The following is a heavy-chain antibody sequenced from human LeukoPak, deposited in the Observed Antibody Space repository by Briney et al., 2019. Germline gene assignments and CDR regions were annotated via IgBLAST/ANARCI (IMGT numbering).Heavy chain of an antibody. Sequence: SETPSLTCAVYGGSFSGYYWSWIRQPPGKGLEWIGEINHSGSTNYNPSLKSRVTISVDTSKNQFSLKLSSVTAADTAVYYCARAEGIAASSPSGYWGQGTLVTVSS. CDR2: INHSGST. J-gene: IGHJ4*02. V-gene: IGHV4-34*01. CDR1: GGSFSGYY. D-gene: IGHD6-13*01. CDR3: ARAEGIAASSPSGY.